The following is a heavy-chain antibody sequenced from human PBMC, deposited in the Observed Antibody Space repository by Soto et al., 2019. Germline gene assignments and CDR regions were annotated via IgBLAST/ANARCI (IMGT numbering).Heavy chain of an antibody. J-gene: IGHJ4*02. D-gene: IGHD4-4*01. CDR3: ARYDYNGYYFDY. CDR2: INPSGGST. V-gene: IGHV1-46*01. Sequence: QVQLVQSGAEVKKPGASVKVSCKASGYTFSTYYMHWVRQAPGQGYEWMGIINPSGGSTTYAQKFQGNVTMTRDTSTTTVYMELSSLKSEDTAVYYWARYDYNGYYFDYWGQGSLVTVSS. CDR1: GYTFSTYY.